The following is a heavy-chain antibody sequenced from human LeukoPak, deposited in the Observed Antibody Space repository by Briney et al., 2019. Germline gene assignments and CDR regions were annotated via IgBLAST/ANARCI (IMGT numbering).Heavy chain of an antibody. CDR1: GGSISTYY. J-gene: IGHJ4*02. CDR2: IYYTGST. D-gene: IGHD3-22*01. Sequence: SETLSLTCTVSGGSISTYYWNWLRQPPGKGLEWIGYIYYTGSTNYNPSLKSRVTISVDTSKNQFSLKLSSVTAADTAVYYCARTYYDSSGYYSDYWGQGTLVTVSS. V-gene: IGHV4-59*01. CDR3: ARTYYDSSGYYSDY.